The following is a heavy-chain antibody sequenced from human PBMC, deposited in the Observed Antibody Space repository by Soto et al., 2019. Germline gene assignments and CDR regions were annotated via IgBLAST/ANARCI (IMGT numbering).Heavy chain of an antibody. D-gene: IGHD6-13*01. CDR1: GFTFSSYS. V-gene: IGHV3-21*01. Sequence: EVQLVESGGGLVKPGGSLRLSCAASGFTFSSYSMNWVRQAPGKGLEWVSSISSSSSYIYDADSVKGRFTISRDNAKNSLYLRMNSLGAEDTAVYYCASGCPLIAAAGRGAFAIWGQGTMVTVSS. CDR3: ASGCPLIAAAGRGAFAI. CDR2: ISSSSSYI. J-gene: IGHJ3*02.